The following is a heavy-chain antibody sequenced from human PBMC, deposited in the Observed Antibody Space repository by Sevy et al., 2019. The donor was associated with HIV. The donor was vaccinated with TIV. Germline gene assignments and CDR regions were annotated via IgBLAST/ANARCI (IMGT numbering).Heavy chain of an antibody. Sequence: GGSLRLSCAASGFTFSGSAMHWVRQASGKGLEWVGRIRSKANSYATAYAASGKGRFTISRDDSKNTAYLQMNSRKTEDTAVDYCTRLGSGPPKMATTSPALYYFDYWGQGTLVTVSS. D-gene: IGHD1-1*01. CDR1: GFTFSGSA. CDR3: TRLGSGPPKMATTSPALYYFDY. J-gene: IGHJ4*02. CDR2: IRSKANSYAT. V-gene: IGHV3-73*01.